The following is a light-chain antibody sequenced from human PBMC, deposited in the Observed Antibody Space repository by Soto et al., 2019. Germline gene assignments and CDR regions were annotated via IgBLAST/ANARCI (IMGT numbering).Light chain of an antibody. Sequence: EIVLTQSPGTLSLSPGERATLSCRASQSVSSSYLAWYQQKPGQAPRLLIYGASSRATGIPDRFSGSGSGTDFTLTISRLEPEDFAVYYCQQYGSSFLTFGPGTKVDTK. V-gene: IGKV3-20*01. CDR3: QQYGSSFLT. J-gene: IGKJ3*01. CDR1: QSVSSSY. CDR2: GAS.